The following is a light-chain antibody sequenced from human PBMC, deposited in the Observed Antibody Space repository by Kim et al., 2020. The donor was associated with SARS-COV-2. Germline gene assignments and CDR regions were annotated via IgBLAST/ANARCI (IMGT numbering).Light chain of an antibody. CDR2: KAS. Sequence: DIQMTQSPSTLSASVGDRVTITCRASQSISGWLAWYQQKPGKAPNLLIYKASTLERGVPSRFSGSGSGTEFTLTISSLQPDDFATYYCQQYSGYSRTFGGGTKVDI. J-gene: IGKJ4*01. CDR3: QQYSGYSRT. CDR1: QSISGW. V-gene: IGKV1-5*03.